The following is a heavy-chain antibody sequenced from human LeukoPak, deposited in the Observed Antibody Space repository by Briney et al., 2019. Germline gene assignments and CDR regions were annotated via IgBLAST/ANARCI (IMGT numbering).Heavy chain of an antibody. V-gene: IGHV3-30*01. CDR2: MSYVQGDV. Sequence: GGSLRLSCAASGFASNGYPMYWVRQAPGKGLEWVAFMSYVQGDVLYADSVKGRFTISRDDSNNTLYLQMNSLRPEDTAVFYCARAGGALSRTHYYYFMDVWGRGTTVTVSS. CDR3: ARAGGALSRTHYYYFMDV. J-gene: IGHJ6*03. CDR1: GFASNGYP. D-gene: IGHD1/OR15-1a*01.